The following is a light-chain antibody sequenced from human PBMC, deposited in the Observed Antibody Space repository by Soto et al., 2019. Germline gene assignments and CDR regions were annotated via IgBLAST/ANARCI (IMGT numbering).Light chain of an antibody. V-gene: IGKV1-12*01. CDR3: QQANSVTRT. CDR2: DXS. Sequence: DIQMTQYPSSASASVGDXVTITRRASQGISSCLALYQQXPGXAPKXXXDDXSSLQSGCPSRLSGSGSGTDFTPPISSLQPEDFATYYWQQANSVTRTFGQGTRLEIK. J-gene: IGKJ5*01. CDR1: QGISSC.